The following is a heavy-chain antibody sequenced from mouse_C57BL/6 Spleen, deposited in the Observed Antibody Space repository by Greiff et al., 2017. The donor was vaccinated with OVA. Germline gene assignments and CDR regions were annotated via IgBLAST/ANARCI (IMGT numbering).Heavy chain of an antibody. D-gene: IGHD3-2*02. V-gene: IGHV1-61*01. CDR1: GYTFTSYW. CDR2: IYPSDSET. CDR3: AREGTAQATSSFDY. Sequence: QVQLQQPGAELVRPGSSVKLSCKASGYTFTSYWMDWVKQRPGQGLEWIGNIYPSDSETHYNQKFKDKATLTVDKSSSTAYMQLSSLTSEDSAVYYCAREGTAQATSSFDYWGQGTTLTVSS. J-gene: IGHJ2*01.